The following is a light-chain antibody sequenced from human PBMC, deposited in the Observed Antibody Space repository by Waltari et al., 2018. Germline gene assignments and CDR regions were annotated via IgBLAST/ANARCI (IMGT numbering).Light chain of an antibody. CDR1: QRFRKV. J-gene: IGKJ2*01. V-gene: IGKV1-5*03. CDR3: QQYNDYPYT. CDR2: QAS. Sequence: DIQMTQSPSTLSASIGDRVPITCRASQRFRKVLAWYQQKPGKAPKLLIHQASTLRSGVPSRFSGSESGTEFILTINSLQPDDFATYFCQQYNDYPYTFGQGTKLEIK.